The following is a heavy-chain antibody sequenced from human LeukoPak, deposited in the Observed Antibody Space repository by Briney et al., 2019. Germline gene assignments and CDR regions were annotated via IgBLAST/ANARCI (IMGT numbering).Heavy chain of an antibody. CDR3: ARAGVEQQLGVDTFDI. J-gene: IGHJ3*02. CDR1: GGTFSSYT. D-gene: IGHD6-13*01. V-gene: IGHV1-69*05. Sequence: SVKVSCKASGGTFSSYTISWVRQAPGQGLEWMGRIIPIFGTANYAQKFQGRVTITTDESTSTAYMELSSLRSEDTAVYYCARAGVEQQLGVDTFDIWGQGTMVTVSS. CDR2: IIPIFGTA.